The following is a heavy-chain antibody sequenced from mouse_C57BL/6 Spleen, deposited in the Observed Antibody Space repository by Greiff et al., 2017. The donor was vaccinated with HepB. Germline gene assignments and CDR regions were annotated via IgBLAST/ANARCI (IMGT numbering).Heavy chain of an antibody. Sequence: EVQRVESGGDLVKPGGSLKLSCAASGFTFSSYGMSWVRQTPDKRLEWVATISSGGSYTYYPDSVKGRFTISRDNAKNTLYLQMSSLKSEDTAMYYCARTGSSQAWFAYWGQGTLVTVSA. CDR3: ARTGSSQAWFAY. CDR1: GFTFSSYG. J-gene: IGHJ3*01. V-gene: IGHV5-6*01. D-gene: IGHD1-1*01. CDR2: ISSGGSYT.